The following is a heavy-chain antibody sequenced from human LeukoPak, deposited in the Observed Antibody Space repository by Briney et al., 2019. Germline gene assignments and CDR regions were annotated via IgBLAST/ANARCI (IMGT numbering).Heavy chain of an antibody. V-gene: IGHV4-38-2*02. D-gene: IGHD3-10*01. J-gene: IGHJ4*02. CDR2: IFRIGST. CDR3: AGYTYYYGSGSLTPFRFDY. CDR1: GFSITTDYY. Sequence: SETLSLTCTVSGFSITTDYYWAWIRQPPGKGLEWIGTIFRIGSTYYNPSLKSRVTISVDTSKNQFSLKLSSVTAADTAVYYCAGYTYYYGSGSLTPFRFDYWGQGTLVTVSS.